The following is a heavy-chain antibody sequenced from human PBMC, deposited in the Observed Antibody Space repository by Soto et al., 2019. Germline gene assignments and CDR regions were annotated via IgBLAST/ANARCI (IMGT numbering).Heavy chain of an antibody. J-gene: IGHJ4*02. Sequence: GGSLRLSCAASGLTFSSYGMHWVRQAPGKGLEWVAVISYDGSNKYYADSVKGRFTISRDNSKNTLYLQMNSLRAEDTAVYYCAKGVVVVPAAPGMILWFGELDYWGQGTQVTVSS. CDR3: AKGVVVVPAAPGMILWFGELDY. D-gene: IGHD2-2*01. CDR2: ISYDGSNK. CDR1: GLTFSSYG. V-gene: IGHV3-30*18.